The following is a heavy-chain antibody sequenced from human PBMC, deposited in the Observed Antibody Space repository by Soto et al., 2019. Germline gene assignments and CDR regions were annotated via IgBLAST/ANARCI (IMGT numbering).Heavy chain of an antibody. CDR2: IYYSGST. Sequence: QLQLQESGPGLVRPSETLSLTCTVSGGSISSSSYYWGWIRQPPGKGLEWIGSIYYSGSTYYNPSLKSRVTISVDTSKNPVSLKLSSVTAADTAVYYCARVNDYGDYYYYYYMDVWGKGTTDTVSS. D-gene: IGHD4-17*01. CDR3: ARVNDYGDYYYYYYMDV. J-gene: IGHJ6*03. V-gene: IGHV4-39*01. CDR1: GGSISSSSYY.